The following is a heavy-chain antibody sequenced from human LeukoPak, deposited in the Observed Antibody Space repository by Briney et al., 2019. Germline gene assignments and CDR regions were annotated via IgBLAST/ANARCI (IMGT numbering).Heavy chain of an antibody. CDR1: GFTFSSYW. D-gene: IGHD5-24*01. Sequence: PGGSLRLSCAASGFTFSSYWMNWVRLAPGQGLEWVASVKEDGSEKHYVDSVKGRFTISRDNAKNSLYLQMNNMRVEDTAVYYCATGTWLGDGYWGQGTLVTVSS. CDR2: VKEDGSEK. J-gene: IGHJ4*02. V-gene: IGHV3-7*01. CDR3: ATGTWLGDGY.